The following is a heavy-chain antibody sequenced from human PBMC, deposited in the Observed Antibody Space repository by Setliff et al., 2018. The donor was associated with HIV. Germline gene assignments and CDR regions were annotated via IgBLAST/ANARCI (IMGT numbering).Heavy chain of an antibody. CDR2: IYTSGST. D-gene: IGHD3-22*01. J-gene: IGHJ2*01. V-gene: IGHV4-61*02. CDR3: ARGSGYPWYFDL. CDR1: GGSISSGSFY. Sequence: PSETLSLTCTVSGGSISSGSFYWSWMRQPAGKRLEWIGRIYTSGSTNYNPSLKSRVTISVDTSKNQFSLKLTSVTAADTAVYYCARGSGYPWYFDLWGRGTLVTVSS.